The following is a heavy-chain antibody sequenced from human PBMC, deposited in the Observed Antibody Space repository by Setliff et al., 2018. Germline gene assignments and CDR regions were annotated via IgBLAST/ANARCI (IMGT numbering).Heavy chain of an antibody. CDR3: ARFSGHNYGSFDS. J-gene: IGHJ4*02. D-gene: IGHD5-18*01. V-gene: IGHV1-69*10. CDR1: GGTFSSYA. Sequence: SVKVSCKASGGTFSSYAISWVRQAPGQGLEWMGGIIPILGIANYAQKFQGRVTITADKSTGTAYMELSSLRSDDTAVYYCARFSGHNYGSFDSWGQGTLVTVSS. CDR2: IIPILGIA.